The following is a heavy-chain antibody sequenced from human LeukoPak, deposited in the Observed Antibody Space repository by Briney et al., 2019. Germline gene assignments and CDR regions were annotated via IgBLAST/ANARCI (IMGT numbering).Heavy chain of an antibody. J-gene: IGHJ6*03. CDR1: GGSISSYY. V-gene: IGHV4-4*09. Sequence: SETLSLTCTVSGGSISSYYWSWIRQPPGKGLEWIGYIYTSGSTNYNPSLKSRATISVDTSKNQFSLKLSSVTAADTAVYYCARHGRTGTLRVYHYYMDVWGKGTTVTVSS. D-gene: IGHD5/OR15-5a*01. CDR2: IYTSGST. CDR3: ARHGRTGTLRVYHYYMDV.